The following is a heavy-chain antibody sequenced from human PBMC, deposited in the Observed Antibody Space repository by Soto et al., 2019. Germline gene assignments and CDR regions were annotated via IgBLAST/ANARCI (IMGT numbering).Heavy chain of an antibody. CDR2: IYHSGST. Sequence: SETLSLTCAVSSGSISSSNWWSWVRQPPGKGLEWIGEIYHSGSTNYNPSLKSRVTISVDTSKNQFSLKLSSVTTADTAVYYCARDRHYYDSSGYYYRSVAFDIWGQGTMVTVSS. V-gene: IGHV4-4*02. CDR1: SGSISSSNW. D-gene: IGHD3-22*01. J-gene: IGHJ3*02. CDR3: ARDRHYYDSSGYYYRSVAFDI.